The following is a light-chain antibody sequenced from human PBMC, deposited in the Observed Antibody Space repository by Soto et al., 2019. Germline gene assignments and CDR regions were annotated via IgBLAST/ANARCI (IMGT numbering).Light chain of an antibody. CDR3: SSYTASGALDVV. J-gene: IGLJ2*01. V-gene: IGLV2-14*03. Sequence: QSALTQPASVSGSPGQSITISCTGTSSDIGGYNYVSWYQQHPGKAPKLMIYGVTNRPSGISNRFSGSKSGNTASLTISGVQAEDEAEYYCSSYTASGALDVVFGGGTKLTVL. CDR2: GVT. CDR1: SSDIGGYNY.